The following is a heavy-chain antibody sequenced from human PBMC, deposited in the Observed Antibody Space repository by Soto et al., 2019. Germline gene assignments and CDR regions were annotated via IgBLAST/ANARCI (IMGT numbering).Heavy chain of an antibody. CDR3: AKGTYYYGSGSYRNSY. V-gene: IGHV3-23*01. CDR2: ISGSGGST. CDR1: GFTFSSYA. Sequence: EVQLLECGGGLVQPGGSLRLSCAASGFTFSSYAMSWVRQAPGKGLEWVSAISGSGGSTYYADSVKGRFTISRDNSKNTLYLQMNSLRAEDTAVYYCAKGTYYYGSGSYRNSYWGQGTLVTVSS. J-gene: IGHJ4*02. D-gene: IGHD3-10*01.